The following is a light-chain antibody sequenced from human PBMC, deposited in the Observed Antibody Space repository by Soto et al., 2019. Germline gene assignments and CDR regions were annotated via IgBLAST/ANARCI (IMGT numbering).Light chain of an antibody. J-gene: IGKJ1*01. CDR1: QSVSSN. CDR2: GAS. CDR3: QQYNNWPTWT. V-gene: IGKV3-15*01. Sequence: EIVMTQSPATLSGSTGERATLSCRASQSVSSNLAWYQQKPGQAPRLLIYGASTRATGIPARFSGSGSGTEFTLTLSSLQSEDFAVYYCQQYNNWPTWTFGQGTKVEIK.